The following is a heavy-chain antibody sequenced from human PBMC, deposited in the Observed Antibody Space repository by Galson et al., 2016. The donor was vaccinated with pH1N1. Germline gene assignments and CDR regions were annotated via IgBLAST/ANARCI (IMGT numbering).Heavy chain of an antibody. J-gene: IGHJ4*01. V-gene: IGHV1-69*13. CDR2: IIGMFAKT. Sequence: SVKVSCKASGGTFSSFGISWVRQPPGQGLEWMGGIIGMFAKTNYAQKFKGRFTITADELTSTAYMDLSSLPSEDTAVYYCARSPGYMVTALDNWGTGTLVTVSS. D-gene: IGHD2-21*02. CDR3: ARSPGYMVTALDN. CDR1: GGTFSSFG.